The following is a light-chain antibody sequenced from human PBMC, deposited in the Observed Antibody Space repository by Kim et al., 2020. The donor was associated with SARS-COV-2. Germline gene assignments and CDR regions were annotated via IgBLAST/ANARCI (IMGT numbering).Light chain of an antibody. CDR1: QSVSSY. CDR2: DAS. J-gene: IGKJ2*01. CDR3: QQRSNWPPMYT. V-gene: IGKV3-11*01. Sequence: PGERAPLSCRASQSVSSYLAWYQQKPGQAPRLLIYDASNRATGIPARFSGSGSGTDFTLTISSLEPEDFAVYYCQQRSNWPPMYTFGQGTKLEI.